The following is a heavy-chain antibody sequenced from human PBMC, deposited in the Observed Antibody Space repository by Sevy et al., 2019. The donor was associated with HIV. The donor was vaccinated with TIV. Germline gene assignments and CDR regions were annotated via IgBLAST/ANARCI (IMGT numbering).Heavy chain of an antibody. CDR1: GDSISSGNHR. Sequence: SETLSLTCTVSGDSISSGNHRWSWIRQPAGKGLEWIGRIYTSGRTIYNPVLRSRVTMSVDTSTNQFFLNLNSVTAADTAVYYCARDGIRRDYYHGMDVWGQGTTVTVSS. CDR3: ARDGIRRDYYHGMDV. D-gene: IGHD1-26*01. V-gene: IGHV4-61*02. J-gene: IGHJ6*02. CDR2: IYTSGRT.